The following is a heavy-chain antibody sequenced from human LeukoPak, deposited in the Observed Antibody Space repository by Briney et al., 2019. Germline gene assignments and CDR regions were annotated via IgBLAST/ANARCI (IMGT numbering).Heavy chain of an antibody. J-gene: IGHJ1*01. Sequence: SETLSLTCTASGGSISSSSYYWGWIRQPPGKGLEWIGYIYYSGSTNYNPSLKSRVTISVDTSKNQFSLKLSSVTAADTAVYYCATAGRVNEYFQHWGQGTLVTVSS. CDR3: ATAGRVNEYFQH. D-gene: IGHD6-13*01. CDR1: GGSISSSSYY. V-gene: IGHV4-61*05. CDR2: IYYSGST.